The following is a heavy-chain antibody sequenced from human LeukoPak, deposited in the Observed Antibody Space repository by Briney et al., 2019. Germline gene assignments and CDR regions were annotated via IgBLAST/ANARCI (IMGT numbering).Heavy chain of an antibody. CDR3: ARVPFYALYTHAFDI. D-gene: IGHD2/OR15-2a*01. CDR2: IYYSGST. CDR1: GGSISSGGYY. Sequence: SQTLSLTCTVSGGSISSGGYYWSWIRQHPGKGLEWIRYIYYSGSTYYNPSLKSRVTISVDTSKNQFSLKLSSVTAADTAVYYCARVPFYALYTHAFDIWGQGTMVTVSS. J-gene: IGHJ3*02. V-gene: IGHV4-31*03.